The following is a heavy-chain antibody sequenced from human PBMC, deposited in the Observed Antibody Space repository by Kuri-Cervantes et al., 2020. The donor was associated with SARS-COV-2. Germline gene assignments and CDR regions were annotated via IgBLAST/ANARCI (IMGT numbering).Heavy chain of an antibody. Sequence: GESLKISCAASGFTFSSYAMHWVRQAPGKGLEWVAVISYDGSNKYYADSVKGRSTISRDNSKNTLYLQMNSLRAEDTAVYYCARAYCSSTSCQLDYWGQGTLVTVSS. D-gene: IGHD2-2*01. J-gene: IGHJ4*02. V-gene: IGHV3-30-3*01. CDR2: ISYDGSNK. CDR1: GFTFSSYA. CDR3: ARAYCSSTSCQLDY.